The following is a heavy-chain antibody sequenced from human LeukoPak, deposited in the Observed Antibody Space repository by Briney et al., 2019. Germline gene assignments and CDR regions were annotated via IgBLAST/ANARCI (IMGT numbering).Heavy chain of an antibody. CDR1: GFNFNHAW. D-gene: IGHD3-22*01. CDR3: ARDAYKCDSSGCFHYFDY. V-gene: IGHV3-11*04. Sequence: GGSLRLSCAASGFNFNHAWMSWVRQAPGQGLEWLSYISTTGYTIYYADSVKGRFTISRDNTQNSLFLQMDSLRVEDTAVYYCARDAYKCDSSGCFHYFDYWGQGTLVTVSS. J-gene: IGHJ4*02. CDR2: ISTTGYTI.